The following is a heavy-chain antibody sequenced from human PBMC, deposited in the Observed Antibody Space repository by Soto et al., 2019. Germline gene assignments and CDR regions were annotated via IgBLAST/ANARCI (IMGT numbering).Heavy chain of an antibody. J-gene: IGHJ2*01. CDR2: MNPNSGNT. CDR3: ARGIVATIGDWYFDP. D-gene: IGHD5-12*01. V-gene: IGHV1-8*01. Sequence: QVQLVQSGAEVKKPGASVKVSCKASGYTFTSYDINWVRQATGQGLEWMGWMNPNSGNTGYAQKFQGRDTMTRNSYISAAYMGLSSLRSEATAVYYCARGIVATIGDWYFDPWGRGPLVTVAA. CDR1: GYTFTSYD.